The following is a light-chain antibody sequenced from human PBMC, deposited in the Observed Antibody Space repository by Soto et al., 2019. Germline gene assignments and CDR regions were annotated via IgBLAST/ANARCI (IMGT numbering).Light chain of an antibody. CDR2: DAS. V-gene: IGKV3-11*01. CDR1: QSVSSS. J-gene: IGKJ4*01. Sequence: DIVLTQSPATLSLSPGERATLSCRASQSVSSSLAWYQQRPGQTPRLPIYDASNRATGIPARFSGSGSGTDFTLTISSLEPEDFAVYYCQQRNNWPLLWTFGGGTKVEIK. CDR3: QQRNNWPLLWT.